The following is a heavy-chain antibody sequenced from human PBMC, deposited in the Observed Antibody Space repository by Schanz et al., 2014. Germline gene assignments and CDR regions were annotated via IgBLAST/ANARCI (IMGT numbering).Heavy chain of an antibody. CDR2: IIPITGIT. D-gene: IGHD5-12*01. J-gene: IGHJ4*02. Sequence: QVPLVQSGAEVTKPGSSVTVSCKASGATFSSYTINWVRHAPGQGLEWMGRIIPITGITNYAQKFQGRVTFTADKSTSTAFLEVNSLRSEDTAVYYCARTGYDPSLTHWGQGTLVTVSS. CDR3: ARTGYDPSLTH. CDR1: GATFSSYT. V-gene: IGHV1-69*02.